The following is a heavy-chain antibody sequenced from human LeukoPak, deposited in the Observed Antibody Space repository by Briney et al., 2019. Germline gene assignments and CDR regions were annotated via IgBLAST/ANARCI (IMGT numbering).Heavy chain of an antibody. D-gene: IGHD6-19*01. CDR3: ARMFGGWSRDAFDI. CDR2: IIPIFGTA. Sequence: ASVSLSCTASGGTFSSDAISWVRQAPGQGLEWMGGIIPIFGTANYAQKFQGRVTITADKSTSTAYMELSSLRSEDTAVYYCARMFGGWSRDAFDIWGQGTMVTVSS. CDR1: GGTFSSDA. J-gene: IGHJ3*02. V-gene: IGHV1-69*06.